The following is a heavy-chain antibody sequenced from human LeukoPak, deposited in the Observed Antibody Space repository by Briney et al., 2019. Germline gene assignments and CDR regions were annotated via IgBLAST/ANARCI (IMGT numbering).Heavy chain of an antibody. V-gene: IGHV3-43*01. CDR2: ISWNGGSI. J-gene: IGHJ4*02. Sequence: GGSLRLSCAASGFTFRDITMHWVRQAPGKGLEWVALISWNGGSIFYADSVKGRFSISRDNSKNSLHLQMNNLTTEDTAVYYCVNDGQPYCTITSWNGGDFDSWGQGTLVSVS. CDR1: GFTFRDIT. CDR3: VNDGQPYCTITSWNGGDFDS. D-gene: IGHD2-8*01.